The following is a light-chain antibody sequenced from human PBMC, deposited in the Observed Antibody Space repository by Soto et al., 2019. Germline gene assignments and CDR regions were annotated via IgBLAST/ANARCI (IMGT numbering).Light chain of an antibody. Sequence: QSALTQPPSASGSPGQSVAISCTGTSSDVGGYNYVSWYQQHPGKAPKLMIYEVNKRPSGVPDRFSGSKSGNTASLTVSGLQAEHEADYYCTSYAGRSKVFGTGTKGT. CDR3: TSYAGRSKV. CDR1: SSDVGGYNY. CDR2: EVN. V-gene: IGLV2-8*01. J-gene: IGLJ1*01.